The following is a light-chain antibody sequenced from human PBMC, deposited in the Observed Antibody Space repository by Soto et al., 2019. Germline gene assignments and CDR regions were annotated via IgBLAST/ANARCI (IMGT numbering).Light chain of an antibody. V-gene: IGLV2-23*01. J-gene: IGLJ1*01. CDR3: CSYANTSTYV. CDR2: EGS. CDR1: SSDVGSYNL. Sequence: QSALTQPASVSGSPGQSITISCTGTSSDVGSYNLVSWYQQHPGKAPKLMIYEGSKRPSGVSNRLSGSKSGNTASLTISGVQAEDEADYYCCSYANTSTYVFGTGTKLTVL.